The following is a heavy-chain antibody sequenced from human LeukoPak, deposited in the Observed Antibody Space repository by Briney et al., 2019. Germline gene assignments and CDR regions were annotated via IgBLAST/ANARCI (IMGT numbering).Heavy chain of an antibody. Sequence: QPGGSLRLSCAASGFTVSSNYLSWVRQAPGKGLVWVSALHSGGHTFYADSVRGRFTISRDISKNTLYLQMNNLGAEDTALYYCVRGLSGVSSWYFDLWGRGTLISVSS. J-gene: IGHJ2*01. CDR2: LHSGGHT. D-gene: IGHD7-27*01. V-gene: IGHV3-53*01. CDR3: VRGLSGVSSWYFDL. CDR1: GFTVSSNY.